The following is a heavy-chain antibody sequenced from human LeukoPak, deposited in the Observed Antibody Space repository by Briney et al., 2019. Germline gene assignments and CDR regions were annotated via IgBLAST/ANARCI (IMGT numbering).Heavy chain of an antibody. J-gene: IGHJ4*02. CDR3: PTKRHYYDSSGYFY. D-gene: IGHD3-22*01. CDR2: FDPEDGET. V-gene: IGHV1-24*01. Sequence: GASVKVSCKVSGYTLTELSMHWVRQAPGKGLEWMGGFDPEDGETIYAQKFQGRVTMTEDTSTDTAYMELSSLRSEDTAVYYCPTKRHYYDSSGYFYWGQGTLVTVSS. CDR1: GYTLTELS.